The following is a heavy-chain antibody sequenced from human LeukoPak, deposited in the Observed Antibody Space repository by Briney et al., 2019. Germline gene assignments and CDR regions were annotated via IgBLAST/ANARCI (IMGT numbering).Heavy chain of an antibody. CDR3: ARYDFWSGYRFDY. D-gene: IGHD3-3*01. V-gene: IGHV3-53*01. CDR2: IYSGGTT. Sequence: GGSLRLSCAVSGFTVSTNYMSWDRQAPGKGLEWASVIYSGGTTYYADSVKGRFTISRDNSKNTLYLQMNSLRAEDTAVYYCARYDFWSGYRFDYWGQGTLVTVSS. J-gene: IGHJ4*02. CDR1: GFTVSTNY.